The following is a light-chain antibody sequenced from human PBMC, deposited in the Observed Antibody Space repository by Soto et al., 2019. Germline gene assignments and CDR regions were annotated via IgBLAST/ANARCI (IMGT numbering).Light chain of an antibody. CDR2: EGT. V-gene: IGLV2-18*02. CDR3: SSYTTSSTYV. J-gene: IGLJ1*01. Sequence: QSALTQPPSVSGSPGQSVTISCTGTSSDVGHYNRVSWYQQPPGTAPKLMIDEGTNRPSGVTDRFSGSKSGNTASLIISGLQAEDEADYYCSSYTTSSTYVFGPGTKLTVL. CDR1: SSDVGHYNR.